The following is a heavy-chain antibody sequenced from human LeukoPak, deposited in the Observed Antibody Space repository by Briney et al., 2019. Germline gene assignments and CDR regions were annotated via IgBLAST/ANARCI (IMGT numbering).Heavy chain of an antibody. V-gene: IGHV3-23*01. CDR1: GVIISSYA. J-gene: IGHJ5*02. Sequence: RPGGSLRLSCAASGVIISSYAMSWVRQAPGKGLEWVSAINGRGDNTYYADFVKGRFTISRDNSKSTVYLQMNSLRTEDTAVNYCAKDRVSPGFNWFDPWGQGTLVTVSS. CDR2: INGRGDNT. CDR3: AKDRVSPGFNWFDP. D-gene: IGHD2/OR15-2a*01.